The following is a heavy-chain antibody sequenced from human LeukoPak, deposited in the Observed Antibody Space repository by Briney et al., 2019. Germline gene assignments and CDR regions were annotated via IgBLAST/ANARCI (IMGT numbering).Heavy chain of an antibody. CDR2: TYYRSKWSN. V-gene: IGHV6-1*01. J-gene: IGHJ5*02. CDR1: GDSVSSNSAT. Sequence: SQTLSLTCAISGDSVSSNSATWHWIRQSPSRGLEWLGRTYYRSKWSNDYAVSVKSRITINPDTSKNQFSLQLNSVTPEDTAVYYSARDEDGYNYGFDPWGQGTLVTVSS. D-gene: IGHD5-24*01. CDR3: ARDEDGYNYGFDP.